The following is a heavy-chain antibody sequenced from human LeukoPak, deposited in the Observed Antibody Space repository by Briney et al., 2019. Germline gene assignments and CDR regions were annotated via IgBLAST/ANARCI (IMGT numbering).Heavy chain of an antibody. Sequence: GGSLRLSCAGSGFIFSDYVMSWVRQAPGKGLEWVSAISGSGGSTYYADSVKGRFTISRDNSKNTLYLQMNSLRAEDTAVYYCAKFIAVAGLYYFDYWGQGTLVTVSS. J-gene: IGHJ4*02. V-gene: IGHV3-23*01. CDR1: GFIFSDYV. CDR2: ISGSGGST. CDR3: AKFIAVAGLYYFDY. D-gene: IGHD6-19*01.